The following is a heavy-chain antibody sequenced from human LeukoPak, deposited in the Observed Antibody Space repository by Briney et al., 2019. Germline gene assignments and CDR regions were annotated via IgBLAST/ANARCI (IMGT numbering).Heavy chain of an antibody. D-gene: IGHD1-1*01. J-gene: IGHJ6*03. CDR2: IYYSGST. CDR1: GGSISSYY. CDR3: ARTGTEEAYLGMDV. V-gene: IGHV4-59*01. Sequence: SETLSLTCTVSGGSISSYYWSWIRQPPGKGLEWIGYIYYSGSTNYNPSLKSRVTISVDTSKNQFSLKLSSVTAADTAVYYCARTGTEEAYLGMDVWGKGTTVTVSS.